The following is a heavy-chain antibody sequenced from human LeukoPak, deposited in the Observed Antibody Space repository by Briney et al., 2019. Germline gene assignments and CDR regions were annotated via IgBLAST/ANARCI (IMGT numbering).Heavy chain of an antibody. J-gene: IGHJ5*02. Sequence: GGSLRLSCAASGFTFSSYSMNWARQAPGKGLGWVSSISSSNNYIYYADSVKGRFTNSRDNAKNPLYLQMDSLRAEDTAVYDCARDYGQNWFDPWGQGTLVTVSS. CDR1: GFTFSSYS. CDR2: ISSSNNYI. CDR3: ARDYGQNWFDP. V-gene: IGHV3-21*01. D-gene: IGHD3-10*01.